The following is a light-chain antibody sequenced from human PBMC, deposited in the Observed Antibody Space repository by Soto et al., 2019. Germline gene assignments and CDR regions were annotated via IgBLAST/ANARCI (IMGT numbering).Light chain of an antibody. J-gene: IGKJ5*01. Sequence: EIVLTQSPATLSLSPGERSTLSFRSSQSVSSSYLAWYQQKPGQAPRLLIYGASSRATGIPDRFSGSGSGTDFTLTISSLEPEDFAVYYCQQRNNWPITFGQGTRLEIK. CDR2: GAS. V-gene: IGKV3D-20*02. CDR3: QQRNNWPIT. CDR1: QSVSSSY.